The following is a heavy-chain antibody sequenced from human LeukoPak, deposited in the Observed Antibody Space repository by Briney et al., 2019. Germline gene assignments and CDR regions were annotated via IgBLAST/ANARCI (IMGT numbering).Heavy chain of an antibody. J-gene: IGHJ6*03. Sequence: SETLSLTCTVSGGSISSSSYYWGWIRQPPGKGLEWIGSIYYSGSTYYNPSLKSRVTISVDTSKNQFSLKLSSVTAADTAVYYCARQSSPAAGTDYYYYYYMDVWGKGTTVTVSS. D-gene: IGHD6-13*01. V-gene: IGHV4-39*01. CDR2: IYYSGST. CDR1: GGSISSSSYY. CDR3: ARQSSPAAGTDYYYYYYMDV.